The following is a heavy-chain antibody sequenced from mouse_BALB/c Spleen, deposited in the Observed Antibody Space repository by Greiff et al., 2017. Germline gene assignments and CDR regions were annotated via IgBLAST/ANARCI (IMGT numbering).Heavy chain of an antibody. J-gene: IGHJ3*01. CDR3: ARSSYDYDRAWFAY. V-gene: IGHV1-54*01. CDR2: INPGSGGT. Sequence: QVQLQQSGAELVRPGTSVKVSCKASGYAFTNYLIEWVKQRPGQGLEWIGVINPGSGGTNYNEKFKGKATLTADKSSSTAYMQLSSLTSDDSAVYFCARSSYDYDRAWFAYWGQGTLVTVSA. D-gene: IGHD2-4*01. CDR1: GYAFTNYL.